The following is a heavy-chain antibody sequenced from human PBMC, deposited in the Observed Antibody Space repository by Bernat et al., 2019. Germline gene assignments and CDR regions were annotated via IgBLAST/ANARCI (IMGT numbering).Heavy chain of an antibody. Sequence: QVQLVQSGAEVKKPGSSVKVSCKASGGTFSSYTISWVRQAPGQGLEWMGRIIPILGIANYAQKFQGRVTITADKSTSTAYMELSSLRSEDTAVYYCARGPGYSYGYIEHRGQGNLVTVSS. V-gene: IGHV1-69*02. CDR2: IIPILGIA. CDR3: ARGPGYSYGYIEH. D-gene: IGHD5-18*01. J-gene: IGHJ4*02. CDR1: GGTFSSYT.